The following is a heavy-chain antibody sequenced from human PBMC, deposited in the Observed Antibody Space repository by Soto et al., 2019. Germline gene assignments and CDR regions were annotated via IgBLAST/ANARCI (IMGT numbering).Heavy chain of an antibody. J-gene: IGHJ6*02. CDR2: IYYSGST. CDR1: GGSISSSSYY. D-gene: IGHD3-3*01. Sequence: SETLSLTCTVSGGSISSSSYYWGWIRQPPGKGLEWIGSIYYSGSTYYNPSLKSRVTISVDTSKNQFSLKLSSVTAADTAVYYCAKLYDFWSGYWPNYYYYGMDVWGQGTTVTVSS. CDR3: AKLYDFWSGYWPNYYYYGMDV. V-gene: IGHV4-39*01.